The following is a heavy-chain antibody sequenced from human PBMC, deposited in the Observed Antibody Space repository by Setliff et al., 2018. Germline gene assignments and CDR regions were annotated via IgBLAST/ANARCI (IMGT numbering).Heavy chain of an antibody. CDR1: GDSISDAS. D-gene: IGHD6-25*01. J-gene: IGHJ6*03. CDR3: ARERNRWQRHDYYYYYYMDV. CDR2: VFYNGAA. Sequence: ASETLSLTCTVSGDSISDASIMAWIRQPPGKGLEFIGYVFYNGAAKYDPSLKSRVTMSVDTSKTQFSLKLNSMTAADTAVYYCARERNRWQRHDYYYYYYMDVWGKGTTVTV. V-gene: IGHV4-59*12.